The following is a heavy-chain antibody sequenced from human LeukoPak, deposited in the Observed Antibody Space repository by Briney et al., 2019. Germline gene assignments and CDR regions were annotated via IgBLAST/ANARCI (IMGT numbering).Heavy chain of an antibody. J-gene: IGHJ4*02. Sequence: SETLSLTCTVSGGSISSGDYCWSWIRQPPGKGLEWIGYIYYSGSTYYNPSLKSRVTISVDTSKNQFSLKLSSVTAADTAVYYCASDCDDYSNCSYWGQGTLVTVSS. D-gene: IGHD4-11*01. V-gene: IGHV4-30-4*01. CDR2: IYYSGST. CDR3: ASDCDDYSNCSY. CDR1: GGSISSGDYC.